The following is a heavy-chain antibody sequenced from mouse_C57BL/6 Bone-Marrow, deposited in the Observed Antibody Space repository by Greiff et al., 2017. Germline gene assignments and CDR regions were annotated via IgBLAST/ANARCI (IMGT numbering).Heavy chain of an antibody. CDR3: ARGGYYEDWYFDV. D-gene: IGHD2-4*01. CDR1: GYTFTSYG. Sequence: VQLQQSGAELARPGASVKLSCKASGYTFTSYGISWVKQRTGQGLEWIGEIYPRSGNTYYNEKFKGKATLTADKSSSTAYIELRSLTSEDSAVYFCARGGYYEDWYFDVWGTGTTVTVSS. J-gene: IGHJ1*03. V-gene: IGHV1-81*01. CDR2: IYPRSGNT.